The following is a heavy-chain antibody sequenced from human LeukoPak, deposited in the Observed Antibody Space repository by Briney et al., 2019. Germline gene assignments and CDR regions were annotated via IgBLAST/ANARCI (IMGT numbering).Heavy chain of an antibody. J-gene: IGHJ4*02. CDR2: IWYDGSNK. Sequence: PGRSLRLSCAASGFTFSSCGMHWVRQAPGKGLEWVAVIWYDGSNKYYADSVKGRFTISRDNSKNTLYLQMNSLRAEDTAVYYCARDGGYSYGTGGTFDYWGQGTLVTVSS. D-gene: IGHD5-18*01. CDR1: GFTFSSCG. CDR3: ARDGGYSYGTGGTFDY. V-gene: IGHV3-33*01.